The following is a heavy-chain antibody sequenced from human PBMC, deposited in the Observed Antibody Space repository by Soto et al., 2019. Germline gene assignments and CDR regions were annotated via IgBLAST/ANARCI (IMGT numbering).Heavy chain of an antibody. CDR1: GGSMSSGDYY. Sequence: SETLSLTCTVSGGSMSSGDYYWSWIRQPPGKGLEWIGYIYYSGSTYYNPSLESRVAISVDTSKSQFSLNVTSVTAADTAVYFCARGRYCLTGRCFPNWFDSWGQGALVTVSS. V-gene: IGHV4-30-4*01. CDR3: ARGRYCLTGRCFPNWFDS. CDR2: IYYSGST. D-gene: IGHD7-27*01. J-gene: IGHJ5*01.